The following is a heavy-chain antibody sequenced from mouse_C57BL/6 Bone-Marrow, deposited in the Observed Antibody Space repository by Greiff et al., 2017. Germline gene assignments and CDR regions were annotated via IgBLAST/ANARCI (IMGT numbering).Heavy chain of an antibody. CDR3: ARGYDYDYAMDY. Sequence: VQLQQSGPELVKPGASVKISCKASGYSFTDYNMNWVKQSHGKSLEWIGVINPNYGATSYNQKFKGKATLTVDQSSSTAYMQLNSLTSEDSAVYYGARGYDYDYAMDYWGQGTSVTVSA. D-gene: IGHD2-4*01. CDR2: INPNYGAT. CDR1: GYSFTDYN. V-gene: IGHV1-39*01. J-gene: IGHJ4*01.